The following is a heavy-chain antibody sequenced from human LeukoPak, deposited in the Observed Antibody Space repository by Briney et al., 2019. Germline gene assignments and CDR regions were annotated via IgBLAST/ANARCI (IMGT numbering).Heavy chain of an antibody. J-gene: IGHJ6*03. D-gene: IGHD3-10*01. CDR3: ARDHTQNFYWGESLYYYMDV. CDR2: IGSTGDT. V-gene: IGHV3-13*01. CDR1: GFTFSDYD. Sequence: GGSLRLSCAASGFTFSDYDMHWVRQATGKGLEWVSAIGSTGDTYYPDSVKGRFTISRENAKSSLYLQMNSLSAEDTAEYYCARDHTQNFYWGESLYYYMDVWGKGTTVTVSS.